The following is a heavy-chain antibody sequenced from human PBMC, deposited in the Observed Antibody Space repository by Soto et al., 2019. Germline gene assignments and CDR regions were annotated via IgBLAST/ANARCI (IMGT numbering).Heavy chain of an antibody. J-gene: IGHJ3*01. D-gene: IGHD3-22*01. V-gene: IGHV3-7*04. Sequence: GSLRLSCAASGFSFSSYWMSWVRQAPGKGLEWVANIKPDGSEGYYVDSVKGRFTLSRDNTKNSLYLQMNTLRAEDTAVYYCARGDYYDSNGPFSDAFDVWGQGTMVTVSS. CDR2: IKPDGSEG. CDR3: ARGDYYDSNGPFSDAFDV. CDR1: GFSFSSYW.